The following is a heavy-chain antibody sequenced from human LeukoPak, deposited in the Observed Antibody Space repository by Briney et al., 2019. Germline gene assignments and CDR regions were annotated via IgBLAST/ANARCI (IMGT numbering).Heavy chain of an antibody. CDR3: ARGSPRGELSGY. J-gene: IGHJ4*02. V-gene: IGHV1-2*02. CDR1: GYTFTGYY. CDR2: INPNSGDT. D-gene: IGHD2-2*01. Sequence: GASVKVSCKASGYTFTGYYMHWVRQAPGQGPEWMGWINPNSGDTNFAQKFQGRVTMTRDTSISTAYMELSRLRSDDTAVYYCARGSPRGELSGYWGQGTLVTVSS.